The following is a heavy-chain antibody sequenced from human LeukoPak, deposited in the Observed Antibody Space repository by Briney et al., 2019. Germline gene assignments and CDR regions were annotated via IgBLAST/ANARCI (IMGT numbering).Heavy chain of an antibody. CDR1: GFTFCNYW. CDR3: ARIGYSSSSIDY. V-gene: IGHV3-7*01. D-gene: IGHD6-13*01. CDR2: IKQDGSEK. Sequence: GGALRLSCAAPGFTFCNYWMSGVRQAPGKGLGGVADIKQDGSEKYYVDSVKGRFTTSRDNAKNSLYLQTNSLRADDTAVYYCARIGYSSSSIDYWGQGTLVTVSS. J-gene: IGHJ4*02.